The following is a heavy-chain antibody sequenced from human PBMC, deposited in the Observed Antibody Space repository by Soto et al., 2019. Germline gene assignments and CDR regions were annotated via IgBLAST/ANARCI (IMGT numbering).Heavy chain of an antibody. J-gene: IGHJ3*02. V-gene: IGHV1-69*01. CDR2: IMPIFGTA. D-gene: IGHD2-21*02. CDR1: GGTFSSYA. Sequence: QVQQVRSGAEVKKPGSSVKVSCKASGGTFSSYAISWVRQAPGQGLEWMGGIMPIFGTANYAQKFQGRVTITADESTSTAYMELSSLRSEDTAVYYCARDASGTYCGGDCYSLDAFDIWGQGTMVTVSS. CDR3: ARDASGTYCGGDCYSLDAFDI.